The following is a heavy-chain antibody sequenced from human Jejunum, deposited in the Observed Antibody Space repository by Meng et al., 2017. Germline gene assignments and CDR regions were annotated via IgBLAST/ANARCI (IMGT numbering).Heavy chain of an antibody. Sequence: GESLKISCAASGFTFVTYWMAWVRQTPGKGLEWVASMKQDGSDIYYVDSVKGRFSISRNSAENSLYLQINSLTVEDTGVYYCARSGSSSSWYFDYWGQGTLVTVSS. CDR2: MKQDGSDI. CDR3: ARSGSSSSWYFDY. V-gene: IGHV3-7*01. CDR1: GFTFVTYW. J-gene: IGHJ4*01. D-gene: IGHD6-13*01.